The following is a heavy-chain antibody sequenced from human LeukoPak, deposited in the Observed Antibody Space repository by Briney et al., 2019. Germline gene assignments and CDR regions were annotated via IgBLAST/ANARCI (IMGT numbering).Heavy chain of an antibody. V-gene: IGHV5-51*01. CDR1: GYSFTSYW. D-gene: IGHD3-10*01. CDR3: ARHRYYYGSGSEPDY. Sequence: GESLKISCKGSGYSFTSYWICWVRQMPGKGLEWMGIIYPGGSDTRYSPSFQGQVTISADKSISTAYLQLSSLKASDTAMYYCARHRYYYGSGSEPDYWGQGTLVTVSS. CDR2: IYPGGSDT. J-gene: IGHJ4*02.